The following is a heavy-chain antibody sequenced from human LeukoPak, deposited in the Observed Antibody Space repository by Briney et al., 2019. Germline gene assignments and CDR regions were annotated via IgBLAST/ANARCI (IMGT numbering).Heavy chain of an antibody. J-gene: IGHJ6*02. CDR3: ASTPYGSDYYYYYGMDV. V-gene: IGHV4-59*08. CDR1: GGSISSYY. CDR2: IYYSGST. D-gene: IGHD3-10*01. Sequence: SETLSPTCTVSGGSISSYYWSWIRQPPGKGLEWIGYIYYSGSTNYNPSLKSRVTISVDTSKNQFSLKLSSVTAADTAVYYCASTPYGSDYYYYYGMDVWGQGTTVTVSS.